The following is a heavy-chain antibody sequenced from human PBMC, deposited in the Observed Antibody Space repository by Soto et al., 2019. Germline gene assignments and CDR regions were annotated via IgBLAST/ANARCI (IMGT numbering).Heavy chain of an antibody. CDR1: GFTFSSYA. CDR3: AKVRGRCSSTSCYRVDS. D-gene: IGHD2-2*01. V-gene: IGHV3-23*01. CDR2: ISGSGGST. Sequence: EVQLLESGGGLVQPGGSLRLSCAASGFTFSSYAMSWVRQAPGKGLEWVSAISGSGGSTYYADSVKGRFTISRDNSKNTLYLQMNSLRAEDTAVYYCAKVRGRCSSTSCYRVDSWGQGTLVTVSS. J-gene: IGHJ4*02.